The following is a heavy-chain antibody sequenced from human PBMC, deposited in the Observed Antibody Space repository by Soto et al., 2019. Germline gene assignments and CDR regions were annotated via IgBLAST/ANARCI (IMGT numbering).Heavy chain of an antibody. CDR3: ARSYDYVSDY. J-gene: IGHJ4*02. V-gene: IGHV4-30-4*01. D-gene: IGHD3-16*01. Sequence: SETLSLTCTVSGGSISRVDYYCSWIRQPPGKGLEWIGYIYYTGSTYYNPSLKSRVTISVDTSKNHFSLKLSSVTAADTAVYYCARSYDYVSDYWGQGTLVTVSS. CDR2: IYYTGST. CDR1: GGSISRVDYY.